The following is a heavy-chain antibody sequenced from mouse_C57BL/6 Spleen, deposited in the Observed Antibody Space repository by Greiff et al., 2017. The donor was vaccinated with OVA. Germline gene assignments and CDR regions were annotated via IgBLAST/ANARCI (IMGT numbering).Heavy chain of an antibody. V-gene: IGHV5-17*01. CDR3: ARREYDAMDY. J-gene: IGHJ4*01. CDR2: ISSGSSTI. CDR1: GFTFSDYG. Sequence: DVMLVESGGGLVKPGGSLKLSCAASGFTFSDYGMHWVRQAPEQGLEWVAYISSGSSTIYYADTVKGRFTISRDNAKNTLFLQMTSLRSEDTAMYYCARREYDAMDYWGQGTSVTVSS.